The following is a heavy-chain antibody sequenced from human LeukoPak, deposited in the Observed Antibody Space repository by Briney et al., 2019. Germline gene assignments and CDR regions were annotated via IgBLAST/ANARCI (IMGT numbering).Heavy chain of an antibody. D-gene: IGHD3-22*01. CDR3: ARGQVVISEYYFDY. CDR1: GFTVSSNY. V-gene: IGHV3-53*01. J-gene: IGHJ4*02. CDR2: IYSGGST. Sequence: GGSLRLSCAASGFTVSSNYMSWVRQAPGKGLEWVSVIYSGGSTYYADSVKGRFTISRDNSKNTLYLQMNSLSAEDTAVYYCARGQVVISEYYFDYWGQGTLVTVSS.